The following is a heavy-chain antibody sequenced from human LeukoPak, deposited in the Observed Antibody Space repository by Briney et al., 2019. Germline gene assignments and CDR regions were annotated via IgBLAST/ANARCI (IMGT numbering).Heavy chain of an antibody. CDR2: IYYSGST. V-gene: IGHV4-30-4*01. CDR1: GGSISSGDYY. Sequence: SETLSLTCTVSGGSISSGDYYWSWIRQPPGTGLEWIGYIYYSGSTYYNPSLKSRVTISVDTSKNQFSLKLSSVTAADTAVYYCARESDGDYYIDYWGQGTLVTVSS. D-gene: IGHD4-17*01. J-gene: IGHJ4*02. CDR3: ARESDGDYYIDY.